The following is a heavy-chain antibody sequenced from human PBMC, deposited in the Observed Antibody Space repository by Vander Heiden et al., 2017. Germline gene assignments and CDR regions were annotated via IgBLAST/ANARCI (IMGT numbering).Heavy chain of an antibody. CDR2: ISGSGGST. V-gene: IGHV3-23*01. CDR1: GFTFSSYA. J-gene: IGHJ4*02. CDR3: AKWCYDFWSGYYTCFDY. Sequence: EVQLLESGGGLVQPGGSLRLSCAASGFTFSSYAMRWVRQAPGKGLEWVSAISGSGGSTYYADSVKGRFTISRDNSKNTLYLQMNSLRAEDTAVYYCAKWCYDFWSGYYTCFDYWGQGTLVTVSS. D-gene: IGHD3-3*01.